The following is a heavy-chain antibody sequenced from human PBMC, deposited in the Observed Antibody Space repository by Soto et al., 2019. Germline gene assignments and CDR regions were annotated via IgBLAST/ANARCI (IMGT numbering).Heavy chain of an antibody. V-gene: IGHV4-34*01. J-gene: IGHJ3*02. Sequence: QVQLQQWGAGLLKPSETLSLTCAVYGGFVTSGSYYWSWIRQPPGKGLEWIGEMSHRGGTPFNTSFNRRVTISVDTSKNQFTLKMSSVTAADTALYYCARVERGTATTVVDAFDIWGPGTMVTVSS. CDR2: MSHRGGT. CDR1: GGFVTSGSYY. CDR3: ARVERGTATTVVDAFDI. D-gene: IGHD1-1*01.